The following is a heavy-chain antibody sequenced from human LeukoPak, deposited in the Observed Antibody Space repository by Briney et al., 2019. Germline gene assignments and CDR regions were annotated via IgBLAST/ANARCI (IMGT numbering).Heavy chain of an antibody. J-gene: IGHJ4*02. Sequence: GGSLRLSCAASGFTFSSYGMHWVRQAPGKGLEWVAFIRYDGSNKYYADSVRGRFTISRDNSKNTLYLQMNSLRAEDTAVYYCARDVTWAYSSNWFGWDYWGQGTLVTVSS. D-gene: IGHD6-13*01. CDR3: ARDVTWAYSSNWFGWDY. CDR1: GFTFSSYG. V-gene: IGHV3-30*02. CDR2: IRYDGSNK.